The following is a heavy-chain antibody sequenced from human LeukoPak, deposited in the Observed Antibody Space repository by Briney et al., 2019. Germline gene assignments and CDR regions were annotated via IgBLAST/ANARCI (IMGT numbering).Heavy chain of an antibody. CDR2: IYYSGST. J-gene: IGHJ4*02. V-gene: IGHV4-59*12. Sequence: PSETLSLTCTVSGGSISSYYWSWIRQPPGKGLEWIGYIYYSGSTNYNPSLKSRITISVDTSKNQFSLKLSSVTAADTAVYYCAREPIAAAGREIDYWGQGTLVTVSS. D-gene: IGHD6-13*01. CDR1: GGSISSYY. CDR3: AREPIAAAGREIDY.